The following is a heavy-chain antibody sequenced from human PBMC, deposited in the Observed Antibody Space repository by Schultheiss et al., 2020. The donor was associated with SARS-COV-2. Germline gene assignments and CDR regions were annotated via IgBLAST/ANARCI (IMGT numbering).Heavy chain of an antibody. J-gene: IGHJ4*02. CDR2: MSHSGIS. V-gene: IGHV4-59*12. CDR1: GGSISSYY. Sequence: SETLSLTCPVSGGSISSYYWSWIRQPPGKGLEWIGEMSHSGISNYNPSLRSRVTISVDTSKNQSSLKISSVTTAGTAVYYCARVRDGYNYGDIDYWGQGTLITVAS. D-gene: IGHD5-24*01. CDR3: ARVRDGYNYGDIDY.